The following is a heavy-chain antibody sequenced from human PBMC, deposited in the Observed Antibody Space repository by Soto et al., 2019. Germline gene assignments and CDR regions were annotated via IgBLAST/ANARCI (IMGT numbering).Heavy chain of an antibody. J-gene: IGHJ6*02. D-gene: IGHD3-10*01. CDR2: ISSSSSTI. Sequence: GGSLRLSSAASGFTFSSYSMNWVRQAPGKGLEWVSYISSSSSTIYYADSVKGRFTISRDNAKNSLYLQMNSLRDEDTAVYYCARGLFTMVRGYGYGMDVWGQGTTVTVSS. V-gene: IGHV3-48*02. CDR3: ARGLFTMVRGYGYGMDV. CDR1: GFTFSSYS.